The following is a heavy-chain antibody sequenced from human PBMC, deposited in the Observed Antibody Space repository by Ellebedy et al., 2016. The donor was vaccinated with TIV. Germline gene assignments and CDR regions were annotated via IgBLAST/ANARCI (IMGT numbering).Heavy chain of an antibody. J-gene: IGHJ4*02. CDR2: ISGSGGST. V-gene: IGHV3-23*01. Sequence: GESLKISCAASGVTFSSFVMSWVRQAPGKGLEWVSAISGSGGSTYYADSVKGRCTISRDISRNTLYLQMNSLRAEDTAVYYCAKDRALGNCTGGSCNTKWGQGTLVTVSS. D-gene: IGHD2-15*01. CDR1: GVTFSSFV. CDR3: AKDRALGNCTGGSCNTK.